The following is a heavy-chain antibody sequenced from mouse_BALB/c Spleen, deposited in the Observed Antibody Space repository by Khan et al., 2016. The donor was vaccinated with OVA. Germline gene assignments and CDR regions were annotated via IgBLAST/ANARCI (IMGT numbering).Heavy chain of an antibody. J-gene: IGHJ3*01. D-gene: IGHD2-4*01. CDR1: GYTFTSYY. CDR2: INPSNGGT. Sequence: QVQLQQPGAELVKPGASVKLSCKASGYTFTSYYMYWVKQRPGQGLEWIGGINPSNGGTNFNEKFKSKATLTVDKSSSTAYMHLSSLTSEDSAVYYCARGGAWATMISWFPYWGQGTLVTVSA. V-gene: IGHV1S81*02. CDR3: ARGGAWATMISWFPY.